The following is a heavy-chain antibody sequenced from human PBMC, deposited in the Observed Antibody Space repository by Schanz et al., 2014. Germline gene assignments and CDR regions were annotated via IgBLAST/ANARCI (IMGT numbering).Heavy chain of an antibody. J-gene: IGHJ4*02. Sequence: QVQLVQSGAEVKKPGASVKVSCKASGYTFTSDSMHWVRQAPGQGLEWMGKIIPVLNIATYAQRFQGRVSITADTSTNTAYMELSSLRSEDTAVYYCARDGVDAAAGGNYWGQGTLVTVSS. V-gene: IGHV1-69*09. D-gene: IGHD6-13*01. CDR1: GYTFTSDS. CDR2: IIPVLNIA. CDR3: ARDGVDAAAGGNY.